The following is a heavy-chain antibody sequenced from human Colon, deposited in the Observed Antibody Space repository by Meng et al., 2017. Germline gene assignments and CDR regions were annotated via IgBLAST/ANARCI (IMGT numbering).Heavy chain of an antibody. D-gene: IGHD2-21*02. Sequence: EVQLVESGGGLVKPGGSLRLSGAASGFTLTGYSMNWVRQAPGKGLEWVSSISTPTRYIYYADSVKGRFTVSRDNAKNSLYLQMNSLRAEDTAVYYCAREGAVVTAIGGGYFDYWGQGILVTVSS. V-gene: IGHV3-21*02. CDR1: GFTLTGYS. CDR3: AREGAVVTAIGGGYFDY. J-gene: IGHJ4*02. CDR2: ISTPTRYI.